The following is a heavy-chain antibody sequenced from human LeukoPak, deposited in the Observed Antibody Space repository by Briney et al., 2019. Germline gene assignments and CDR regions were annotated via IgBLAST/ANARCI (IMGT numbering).Heavy chain of an antibody. CDR3: ARLPDSSSYFDY. CDR1: GGSFSGYY. Sequence: SETLSLTCAVYGGSFSGYYWSWIRQPPGKGLEWIGEINHSGSTNYNPSLKSRVTISVDTSKNQFSLKLSSVTAADTAVYYCARLPDSSSYFDYWGQGTLLTVSS. D-gene: IGHD6-6*01. V-gene: IGHV4-34*01. CDR2: INHSGST. J-gene: IGHJ4*02.